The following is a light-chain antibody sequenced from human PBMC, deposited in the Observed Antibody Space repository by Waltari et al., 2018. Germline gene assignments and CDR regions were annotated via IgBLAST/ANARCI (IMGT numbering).Light chain of an antibody. J-gene: IGLJ3*02. Sequence: QAVVTQPASLSASPGASASLTCTLHRGINADTYKIYWYRQRPGSPPQFLLKFRSDSDSKGGSGVPSRFSGSKDTSANAGVLFISGLQSEDEADYYCMILYNNAVVFGGGTKLTVL. CDR2: FRSDSDS. CDR3: MILYNNAVV. V-gene: IGLV5-45*01. CDR1: RGINADTYK.